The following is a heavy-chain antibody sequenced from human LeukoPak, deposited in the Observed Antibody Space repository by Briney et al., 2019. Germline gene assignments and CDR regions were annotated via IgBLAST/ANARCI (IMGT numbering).Heavy chain of an antibody. CDR1: GGSISSYY. V-gene: IGHV4-59*01. J-gene: IGHJ5*01. Sequence: PSETLSLTCTVSGGSISSYYWSWIRQPPGKGLEWIGYIYYSGSTNYNPSLKSRVTISVDTSKNQFSLKLSSVTAADTAVYYCARDPELAPITSHQWFDTWGHGTLVTGYS. CDR3: ARDPELAPITSHQWFDT. D-gene: IGHD5-24*01. CDR2: IYYSGST.